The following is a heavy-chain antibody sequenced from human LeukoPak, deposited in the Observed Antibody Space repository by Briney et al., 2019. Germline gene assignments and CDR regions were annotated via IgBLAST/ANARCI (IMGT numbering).Heavy chain of an antibody. Sequence: GGSLTLSCAASGFTFSSFVLSWVRQAPGKGLEWVSGISGSTSTTYYADSVKGRFSISRDNSKNTVYLQVHSLRAEDTAVYFCARGQLYGMDVWGQGTTVIVSS. CDR1: GFTFSSFV. V-gene: IGHV3-23*01. D-gene: IGHD1-1*01. CDR3: ARGQLYGMDV. CDR2: ISGSTSTT. J-gene: IGHJ6*02.